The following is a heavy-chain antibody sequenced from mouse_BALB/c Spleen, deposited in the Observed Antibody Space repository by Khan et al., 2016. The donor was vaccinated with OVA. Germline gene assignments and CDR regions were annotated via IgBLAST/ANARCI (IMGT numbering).Heavy chain of an antibody. CDR1: GFSLTSYG. D-gene: IGHD2-14*01. J-gene: IGHJ4*01. Sequence: QVQLKESGPGLVAPSQSLSITCTISGFSLTSYGLHWVRQPPGKGLEWLVVIWSDGSTTYNSALKSRLSISKDNSKRQVFLKMNSLQTDDTAMYYCARHDRYFYAMDYWGQGTSVTVSS. CDR2: IWSDGST. CDR3: ARHDRYFYAMDY. V-gene: IGHV2-6-1*01.